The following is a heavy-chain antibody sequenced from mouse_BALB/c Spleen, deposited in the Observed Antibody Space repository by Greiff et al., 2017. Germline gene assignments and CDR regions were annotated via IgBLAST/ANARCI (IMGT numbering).Heavy chain of an antibody. CDR2: INPSSGYT. J-gene: IGHJ4*01. Sequence: QVQLQQSAAELARPGASVKMSCKASGYTFTSYTMHWVKQRPGQGLEWIGYINPSSGYTEYNQKFKDKTTLTADKSSSTAYMQLSSLTSEDSAVYYCARLLLRYSYYAMDYWGQGTSVTVSS. V-gene: IGHV1-4*02. CDR3: ARLLLRYSYYAMDY. D-gene: IGHD1-1*01. CDR1: GYTFTSYT.